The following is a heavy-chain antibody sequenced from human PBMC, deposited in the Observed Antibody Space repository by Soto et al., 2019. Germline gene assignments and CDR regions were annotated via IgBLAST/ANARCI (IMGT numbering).Heavy chain of an antibody. CDR3: VRGCGGGLFDP. V-gene: IGHV3-11*06. J-gene: IGHJ5*02. CDR2: ISPGSRYP. Sequence: GGSLRLSCAGSGFTFGDSYMSWIRQAPGKGLEWLSYISPGSRYPAYADSVKGRFTISRDNARRSLFLQMTSLTAEDTAMYYCVRGCGGGLFDPWGQGTMVTVSS. D-gene: IGHD2-21*01. CDR1: GFTFGDSY.